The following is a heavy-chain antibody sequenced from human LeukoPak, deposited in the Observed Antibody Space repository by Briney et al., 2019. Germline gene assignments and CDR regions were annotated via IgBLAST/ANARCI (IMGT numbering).Heavy chain of an antibody. V-gene: IGHV4-59*08. CDR1: GGSISAYY. D-gene: IGHD5-12*01. CDR2: VYYSGAT. J-gene: IGHJ6*02. CDR3: ARGGSGYDSFYYYGMDV. Sequence: SETLSLTCTVSGGSISAYYWSWIRQPPGKGLEWIGYVYYSGATNYNPSLKSRVTISLETSKNQFSLRLTSVTAADTAVYYCARGGSGYDSFYYYGMDVWGQGTTVTVSS.